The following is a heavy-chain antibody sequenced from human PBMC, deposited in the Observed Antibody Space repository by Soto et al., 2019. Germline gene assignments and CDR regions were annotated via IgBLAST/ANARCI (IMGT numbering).Heavy chain of an antibody. V-gene: IGHV3-48*02. CDR2: ISMSGTTM. CDR3: ARDAMGDATNWSDP. D-gene: IGHD3-16*01. Sequence: GGSLRLSCAASGFSFSRYAMSWVRQAPGKGLEWISYISMSGTTMFYADSVRGRFTISRDNAQKSLFLEMNSLRDDDTAIYFGARDAMGDATNWSDPWGQGTLVTVSS. J-gene: IGHJ5*02. CDR1: GFSFSRYA.